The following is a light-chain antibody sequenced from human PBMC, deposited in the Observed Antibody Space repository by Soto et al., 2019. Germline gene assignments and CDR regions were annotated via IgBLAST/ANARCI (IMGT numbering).Light chain of an antibody. CDR1: SSDVGGYNH. V-gene: IGLV2-14*01. Sequence: QSALTQPASVSGSPGQSITISCTGTSSDVGGYNHVSWYQHHPGKAPKRIIYEVTKRPSGFSNRFSGSKSGDTASLTISGLQAEDEADYYCSSHTASTTRIFGTGTKVTVL. CDR2: EVT. J-gene: IGLJ1*01. CDR3: SSHTASTTRI.